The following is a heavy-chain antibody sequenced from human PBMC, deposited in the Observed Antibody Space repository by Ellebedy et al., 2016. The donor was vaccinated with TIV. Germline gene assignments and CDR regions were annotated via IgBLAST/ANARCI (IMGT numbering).Heavy chain of an antibody. V-gene: IGHV3-7*01. CDR3: AREYCSSTSCPVDYYYYYMDV. CDR2: IKQDGSEK. CDR1: GFTFSSYW. D-gene: IGHD2-2*01. Sequence: GESLKISXAASGFTFSSYWMSWVRQAPGKGLEWVANIKQDGSEKYYVDSVKGRFTISRDNAKNSLYLQMNSLRAEDTAVYYCAREYCSSTSCPVDYYYYYMDVWGKGTTVTVSS. J-gene: IGHJ6*03.